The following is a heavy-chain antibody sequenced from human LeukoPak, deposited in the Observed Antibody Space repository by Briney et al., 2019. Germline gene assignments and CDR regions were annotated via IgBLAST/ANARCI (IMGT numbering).Heavy chain of an antibody. Sequence: GGSLRLSCAASGFTFSSYWLSWVRRPQGTGLEWVSVIIVRGGSTYYADSVKGRFTISRDNSKNTLYLQMNSLRAEDTAVYYCAKAEHYDFWSGPGKSFDPWGQGTLVTVSS. CDR2: IIVRGGST. D-gene: IGHD3-3*01. J-gene: IGHJ5*02. CDR3: AKAEHYDFWSGPGKSFDP. CDR1: GFTFSSYW. V-gene: IGHV3-23*01.